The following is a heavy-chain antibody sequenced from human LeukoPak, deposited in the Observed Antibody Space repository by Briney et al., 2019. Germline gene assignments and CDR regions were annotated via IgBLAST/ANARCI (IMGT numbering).Heavy chain of an antibody. CDR2: IYTSGST. J-gene: IGHJ5*02. CDR3: ARAYGKYNWFDP. V-gene: IGHV4-4*07. CDR1: GGSMSGYY. Sequence: SETLSLTCTVSGGSMSGYYWSWIRQPAGKGLEWIGRIYTSGSTNYNPSLKSRVTMSIDTSKNQFSLKLSSVTAADTAVYYCARAYGKYNWFDPWGQGTQVTVSS. D-gene: IGHD4-17*01.